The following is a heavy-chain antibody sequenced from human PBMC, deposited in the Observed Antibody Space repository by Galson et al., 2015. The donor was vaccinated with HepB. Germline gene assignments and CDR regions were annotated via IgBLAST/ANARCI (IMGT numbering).Heavy chain of an antibody. Sequence: SLRLSCAASGFTFSSYGMHWVRQAPGKGLEWVAVIWYDGSNKYYADSVKGRFTISRDNSKNTLYLQMNSLRAEDTAVYYCAGHDSRLDNWFDPWGQGTLVTVSS. CDR1: GFTFSSYG. V-gene: IGHV3-33*01. D-gene: IGHD2-15*01. CDR3: AGHDSRLDNWFDP. CDR2: IWYDGSNK. J-gene: IGHJ5*02.